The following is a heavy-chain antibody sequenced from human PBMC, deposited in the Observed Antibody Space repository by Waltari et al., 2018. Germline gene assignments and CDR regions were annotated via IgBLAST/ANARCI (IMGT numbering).Heavy chain of an antibody. Sequence: VQLQQWGAGLLKPSETLSLTCAVYGGSFSGYYWSWIRQPPGKGLEWVAGIKEDGGRKDYVDSVKGRFTISRDNAKSTLYLQMNSLRAEDTAVFYCVRNRGWQQFDFWGQGTLVTVSS. CDR3: VRNRGWQQFDF. CDR1: GGSFSGYY. J-gene: IGHJ4*02. V-gene: IGHV3-7*01. CDR2: IKEDGGRK. D-gene: IGHD2-15*01.